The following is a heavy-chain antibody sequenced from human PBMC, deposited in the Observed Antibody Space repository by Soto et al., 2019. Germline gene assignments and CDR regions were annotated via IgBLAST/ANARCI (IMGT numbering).Heavy chain of an antibody. CDR2: IKQDGSEK. J-gene: IGHJ3*02. Sequence: GGSLRLSCAATGFIISSYCMSWVLQAPGKGLEWVANIKQDGSEKYYVDSAKGRFTISRDNAKNSLHLQMNSLRAEDTAVYYCARGFNSALDIWGQGKMVTVSS. V-gene: IGHV3-7*01. CDR3: ARGFNSALDI. CDR1: GFIISSYC.